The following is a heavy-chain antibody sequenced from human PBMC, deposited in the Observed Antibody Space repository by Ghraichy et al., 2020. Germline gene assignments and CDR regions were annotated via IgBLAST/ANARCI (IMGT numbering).Heavy chain of an antibody. CDR2: INDSGST. V-gene: IGHV4-34*01. CDR3: ARGRHSFVMVRGAVSLSGGWIDP. Sequence: SETLSLTCAVSGGSFSNHHWTWIRQTPGKGLEWIGEINDSGSTNYNPSLRSRVSISMNTSETHFSLKLTSVTAADTAVYYCARGRHSFVMVRGAVSLSGGWIDPWGQGTQVTVSS. J-gene: IGHJ5*02. CDR1: GGSFSNHH. D-gene: IGHD3-10*01.